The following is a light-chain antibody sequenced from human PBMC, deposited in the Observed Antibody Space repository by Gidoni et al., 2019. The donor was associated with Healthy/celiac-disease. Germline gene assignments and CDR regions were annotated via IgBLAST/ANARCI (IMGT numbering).Light chain of an antibody. CDR2: AAS. CDR1: QSISSY. V-gene: IGKV1-39*01. CDR3: QQSYSTPDT. Sequence: DIQMTQSPSSLSASVGDRVTITCRASQSISSYLNWYQQKPGKAPKLLIYAASSLPSGVPSRCSGSGYGTDFTLTISSLQPEDFATYYCQQSYSTPDTFGQGTKLEIK. J-gene: IGKJ2*01.